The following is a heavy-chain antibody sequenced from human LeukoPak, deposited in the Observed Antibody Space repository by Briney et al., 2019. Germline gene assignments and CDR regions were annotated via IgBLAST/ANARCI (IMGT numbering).Heavy chain of an antibody. V-gene: IGHV3-33*06. CDR2: IWFDGSNK. CDR3: AKSLLTTASGTGRAFDI. J-gene: IGHJ3*02. Sequence: PGGSLRLSCAASGFTFSSYGMHWVRQAPDKGLEWVAVIWFDGSNKYYADSVKGRFTISRDNSKNALYLQMNSLRAEDTAKYYCAKSLLTTASGTGRAFDIWGQGTMVTVSA. D-gene: IGHD1-26*01. CDR1: GFTFSSYG.